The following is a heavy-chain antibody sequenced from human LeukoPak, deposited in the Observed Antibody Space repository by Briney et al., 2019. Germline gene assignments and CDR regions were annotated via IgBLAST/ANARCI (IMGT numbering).Heavy chain of an antibody. CDR3: ARVYGAGYDFWGAFDI. D-gene: IGHD5-12*01. Sequence: NPSETLSLTCTVSGDSISTYYWTWIRQPPGKGLEWIGYIYYSGSANYNPSLKSRVTISVDTSKNQFSLKLSSVTAADTAVYYCARVYGAGYDFWGAFDIWGQGTMVTVSS. V-gene: IGHV4-59*01. CDR1: GDSISTYY. CDR2: IYYSGSA. J-gene: IGHJ3*02.